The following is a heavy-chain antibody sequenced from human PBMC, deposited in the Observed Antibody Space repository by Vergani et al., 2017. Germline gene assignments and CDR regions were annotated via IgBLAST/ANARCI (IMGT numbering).Heavy chain of an antibody. CDR1: GGSVNSGSYY. Sequence: QVQLQESGPGLVKASETLSLTCPVSGGSVNSGSYYWNWLRQPAGKGLEWIGNIYYNGSTNYNPSLKSRVTISVDTSKNQFSLRLCSVTAADTAVYYCARIGWEVWSASYYYYYYMDVWGKGTTVTVSS. D-gene: IGHD3-3*01. CDR2: IYYNGST. CDR3: ARIGWEVWSASYYYYYYMDV. J-gene: IGHJ6*03. V-gene: IGHV4-61*10.